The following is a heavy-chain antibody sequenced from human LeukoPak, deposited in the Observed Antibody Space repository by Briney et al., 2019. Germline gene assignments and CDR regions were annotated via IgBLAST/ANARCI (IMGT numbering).Heavy chain of an antibody. D-gene: IGHD5-18*01. CDR2: INPNSGGT. J-gene: IGHJ4*02. CDR1: GYTFTGYY. CDR3: ASPTIGYSYGFDY. Sequence: ASVKVSCKASGYTFTGYYMHWVRQAPGQGLEWMGWINPNSGGTNYAQKFQGRVTMTRDTSISTAYMELSRLRSDDTAVYYCASPTIGYSYGFDYWGQGTLVTVSS. V-gene: IGHV1-2*02.